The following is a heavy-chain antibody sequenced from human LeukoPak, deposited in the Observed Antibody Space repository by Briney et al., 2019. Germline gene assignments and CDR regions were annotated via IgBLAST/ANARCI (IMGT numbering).Heavy chain of an antibody. J-gene: IGHJ4*02. CDR2: ISPGGGTT. Sequence: KAGGSLRLSCAVSGFAFGSEAMSWVRQSPARGLEWVASISPGGGTTYYADSVKGRFTISRDNSKNTLYLQMNSLRAEDTAVYYCARTSGYDYSYFDYWGQGTLVTVSS. CDR1: GFAFGSEA. V-gene: IGHV3-23*01. CDR3: ARTSGYDYSYFDY. D-gene: IGHD5-12*01.